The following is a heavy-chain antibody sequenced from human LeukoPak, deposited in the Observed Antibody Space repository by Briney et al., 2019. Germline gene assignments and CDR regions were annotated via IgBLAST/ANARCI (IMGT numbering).Heavy chain of an antibody. CDR3: ARIREWLSPDAFDI. D-gene: IGHD3-3*01. Sequence: ASVKVSCKVSGYTFTSYYMHWVRQAPGQGLEWMGIINPSGGSTSYAQKFQGRVTITRNTSISTAYMELSSLRSEDTAVYYCARIREWLSPDAFDIWGQGTMVTVSS. CDR1: GYTFTSYY. V-gene: IGHV1-46*01. CDR2: INPSGGST. J-gene: IGHJ3*02.